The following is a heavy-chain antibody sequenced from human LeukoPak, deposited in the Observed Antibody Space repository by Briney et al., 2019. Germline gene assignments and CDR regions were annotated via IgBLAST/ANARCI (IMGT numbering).Heavy chain of an antibody. CDR3: ARILAVAEAFDI. CDR2: IYYSGST. V-gene: IGHV4-61*05. J-gene: IGHJ3*02. CDR1: GGSISSGDYY. D-gene: IGHD6-19*01. Sequence: SETLSLTCTVSGGSISSGDYYWSWIRQPPGKGLEWIGYIYYSGSTNYNPSLKSRVTISVDKSKNQFSLKLSSVTAADTAVYYCARILAVAEAFDIWGQGTMVTVSS.